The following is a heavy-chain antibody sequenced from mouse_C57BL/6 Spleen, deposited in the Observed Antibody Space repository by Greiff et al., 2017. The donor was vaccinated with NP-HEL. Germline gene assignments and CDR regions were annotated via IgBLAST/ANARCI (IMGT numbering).Heavy chain of an antibody. CDR2: INPNNGGT. CDR3: ARRGDYDYDVWYFDV. CDR1: GYTFTDYY. V-gene: IGHV1-26*01. Sequence: EVQLQQSGPELVKPGASVKISCKASGYTFTDYYMNWVKQSHGKSLEWIGDINPNNGGTSYNQKFKGKATLTVDKSSSTAYMELRSLTSEDSAVYYCARRGDYDYDVWYFDVWGTGTTVTVSS. J-gene: IGHJ1*03. D-gene: IGHD2-4*01.